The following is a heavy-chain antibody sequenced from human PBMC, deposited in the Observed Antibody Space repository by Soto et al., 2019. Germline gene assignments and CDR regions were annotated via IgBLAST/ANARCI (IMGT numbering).Heavy chain of an antibody. J-gene: IGHJ3*02. V-gene: IGHV1-8*01. CDR3: ARIQCSGGSCYFPLWAFDI. D-gene: IGHD2-15*01. Sequence: QVQLVQSGAEVQKPGASVKVSCKASGYTFTSYDINWVRQATGQGLEWMGWMNPNSGNTGYAQKFQGRVTMTRNNSISTAYMELSSLRSEDTAVYYCARIQCSGGSCYFPLWAFDIWGQGTMVTVSS. CDR2: MNPNSGNT. CDR1: GYTFTSYD.